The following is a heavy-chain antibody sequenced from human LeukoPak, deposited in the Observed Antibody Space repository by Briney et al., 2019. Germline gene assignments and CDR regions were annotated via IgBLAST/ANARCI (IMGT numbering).Heavy chain of an antibody. Sequence: GRSLRLSCAASGFTFSSYGMHWVRQAPGKGLEWVAVIWYDGSNKYYADSVKGRFTISRDNSKNTLYLQMNSLRAEDTAVYYCARDRNPHDSSGYYYRWGQGTLVTVSS. J-gene: IGHJ4*02. V-gene: IGHV3-33*01. D-gene: IGHD3-22*01. CDR3: ARDRNPHDSSGYYYR. CDR2: IWYDGSNK. CDR1: GFTFSSYG.